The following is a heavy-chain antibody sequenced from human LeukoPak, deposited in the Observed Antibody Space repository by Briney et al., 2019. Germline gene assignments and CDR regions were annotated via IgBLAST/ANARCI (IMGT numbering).Heavy chain of an antibody. CDR1: GGTFSSYA. CDR2: IIPIFGTA. CDR3: ARHDDTAMGPFDY. V-gene: IGHV1-69*05. Sequence: GASVKFSCKASGGTFSSYAISWVRQAPGQGLEWMGGIIPIFGTANYAQKFQGRVTITTDESTSTAYMELSSLRSEDTAVYYCARHDDTAMGPFDYWGQGTLVTVSS. D-gene: IGHD5-18*01. J-gene: IGHJ4*02.